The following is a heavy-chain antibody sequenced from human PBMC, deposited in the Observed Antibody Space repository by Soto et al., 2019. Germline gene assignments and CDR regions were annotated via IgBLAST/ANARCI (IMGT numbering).Heavy chain of an antibody. CDR3: ARFNWYFDL. J-gene: IGHJ2*01. CDR2: IYYSGST. CDR1: GGSISSYY. Sequence: QVQLQESGPGLVKPSETLSLTCTVSGGSISSYYWSWIRQPPGKGLEWIGYIYYSGSTNYNPAHDCRGSVAVDPAKEQFSLKLSSGTAADTAVYYCARFNWYFDLWGRGTLVTVSS. V-gene: IGHV4-59*08.